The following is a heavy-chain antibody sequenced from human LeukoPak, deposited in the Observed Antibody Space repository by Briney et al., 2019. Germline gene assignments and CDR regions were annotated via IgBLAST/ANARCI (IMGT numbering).Heavy chain of an antibody. Sequence: GGSLRLSCAASGFTLSNFWMTWVRQAPGKGLEWVANIRGDGREQNYVASVKGRFTISRDNAQNSLYLQMNSLRAEDTAVYYCAREYGPGAFDIWGQGTMVTVSS. J-gene: IGHJ3*02. D-gene: IGHD3-10*01. CDR1: GFTLSNFW. CDR2: IRGDGREQ. CDR3: AREYGPGAFDI. V-gene: IGHV3-7*01.